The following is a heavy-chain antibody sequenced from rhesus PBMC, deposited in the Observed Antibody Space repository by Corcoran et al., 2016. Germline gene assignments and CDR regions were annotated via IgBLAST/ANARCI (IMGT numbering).Heavy chain of an antibody. J-gene: IGHJ4*01. CDR1: GYSFTNYW. D-gene: IGHD1-44*01. CDR3: ATMYSGNSNYFDY. CDR2: IYPGDSDT. Sequence: EVQLVQSGAEVKSPGESLRISCKTSGYSFTNYWISWVRQMPGKGLEWMGMIYPGDSDTRYSPSFQGQFTISADKSINTAYLQWSSLKASDTATYYCATMYSGNSNYFDYWGQGVLVTVSS. V-gene: IGHV5-2*01.